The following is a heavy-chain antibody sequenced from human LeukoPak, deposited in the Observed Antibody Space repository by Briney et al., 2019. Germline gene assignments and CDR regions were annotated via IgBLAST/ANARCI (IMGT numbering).Heavy chain of an antibody. CDR2: IYSGGST. D-gene: IGHD2-2*01. V-gene: IGHV3-53*01. CDR3: ARDLTPVGAAAIPFGY. J-gene: IGHJ4*02. CDR1: GFTFSIFG. Sequence: GGSLRLSCAASGFTFSIFGMNWVRQAPGKGLEWVSVIYSGGSTYYADSMKGRFTISRDNSKNTLYLQMNSLRAEDTAVYYCARDLTPVGAAAIPFGYWGQGTLVTVSS.